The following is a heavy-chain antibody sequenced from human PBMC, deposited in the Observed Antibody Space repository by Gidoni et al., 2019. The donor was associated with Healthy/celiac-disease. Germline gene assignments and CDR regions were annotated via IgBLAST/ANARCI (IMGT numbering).Heavy chain of an antibody. CDR1: GGTFSSYT. D-gene: IGHD2-15*01. CDR3: ARSPLYCSGGSCSNWFDP. CDR2: IIPILGIA. V-gene: IGHV1-69*02. J-gene: IGHJ5*02. Sequence: QVQLVQSGAEVKKPGSSVKVSCKASGGTFSSYTISWVRQAPGQGLEWMGRIIPILGIANYAQKFQGRVTITADKSTSTAYMELSSLRSEDTAVYYCARSPLYCSGGSCSNWFDPWGQGTLVTVSS.